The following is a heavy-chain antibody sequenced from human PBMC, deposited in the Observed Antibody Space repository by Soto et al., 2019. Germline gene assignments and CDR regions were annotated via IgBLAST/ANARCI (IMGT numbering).Heavy chain of an antibody. D-gene: IGHD1-1*01. CDR2: IYWDGES. Sequence: QITLKEAGPTLVKPTETLTLTCTFSGFSFTTTRMGVGWTRQPPGKALEWLAIIYWDGESRYNPLLRRRLTLTEDTSKNHVVLTMTNMDPTGTATYYCAHRDSTGTTTYFDSWGQGIPVTVAS. J-gene: IGHJ4*02. V-gene: IGHV2-5*02. CDR1: GFSFTTTRMG. CDR3: AHRDSTGTTTYFDS.